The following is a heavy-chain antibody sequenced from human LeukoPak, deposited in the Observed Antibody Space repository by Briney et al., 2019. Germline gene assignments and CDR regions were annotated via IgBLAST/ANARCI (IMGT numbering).Heavy chain of an antibody. V-gene: IGHV3-30*02. J-gene: IGHJ4*02. D-gene: IGHD2-2*01. CDR1: GFTFSSYG. Sequence: GGSLRLSCVASGFTFSSYGMHWVRQAPGKGLEWVAFIRYDGSNKYYADSVKGRFTISRDNSKNTLYLQMNSLRAEDTAVYYCAKDGRIVVVPAAAELDYWGQGTLVTVSS. CDR3: AKDGRIVVVPAAAELDY. CDR2: IRYDGSNK.